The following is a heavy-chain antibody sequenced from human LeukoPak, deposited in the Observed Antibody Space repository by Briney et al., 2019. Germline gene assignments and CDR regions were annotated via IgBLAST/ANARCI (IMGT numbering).Heavy chain of an antibody. CDR1: GFTFSSYA. CDR2: ISGSGGST. Sequence: GGSLRLSCAVSGFTFSSYAMSWVRQAPGKGLEWVSAISGSGGSTYYADSVKGRFTISRDNSKNTLYLQMNSLRAEDTAVYYCAKDPALRAKYYYDYWGQGTLVTVSS. D-gene: IGHD2/OR15-2a*01. V-gene: IGHV3-23*01. CDR3: AKDPALRAKYYYDY. J-gene: IGHJ4*02.